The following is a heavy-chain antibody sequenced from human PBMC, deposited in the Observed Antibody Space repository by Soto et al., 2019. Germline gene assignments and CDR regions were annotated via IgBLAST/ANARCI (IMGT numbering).Heavy chain of an antibody. Sequence: GWSLEISSAACGFTVWITEMTGFLQAPGKGLEWVSVIYSGGTRYYADSVKGRFTISRHNSKNTQYFQMNSLRAEDRAVYYCARFHNGYSSGYDAFDIWGQGTMVTVSS. CDR3: ARFHNGYSSGYDAFDI. V-gene: IGHV3-53*04. CDR2: IYSGGTR. D-gene: IGHD6-19*01. CDR1: GFTVWITE. J-gene: IGHJ3*02.